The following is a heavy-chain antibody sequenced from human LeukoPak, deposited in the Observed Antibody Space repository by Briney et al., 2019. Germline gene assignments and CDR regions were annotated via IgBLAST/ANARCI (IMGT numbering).Heavy chain of an antibody. V-gene: IGHV3-21*01. CDR1: GFTFSSYS. CDR2: ISSSSSYI. D-gene: IGHD1-26*01. Sequence: GGTLRLSCAASGFTFSSYSMNWVRQAPGKGLEWVSSISSSSSYIYYADSVKGRFTISRDNAKTSLYLQMNSLRAEDTAVYYCASNPWELEQLDAFDIWGQGTMVTVSS. CDR3: ASNPWELEQLDAFDI. J-gene: IGHJ3*02.